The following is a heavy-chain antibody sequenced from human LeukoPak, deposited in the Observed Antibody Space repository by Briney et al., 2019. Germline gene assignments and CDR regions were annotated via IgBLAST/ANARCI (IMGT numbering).Heavy chain of an antibody. CDR1: GFTFSSYE. D-gene: IGHD2-21*02. V-gene: IGHV3-48*03. Sequence: GGSLRLSCAASGFTFSSYEMNWVRQAPGKGLEWVSYISSIGSTIYYADSVKGRFTISRDNAKNSLYLQMNSLRAEDTAVYYCARGNGLYCGGDCYSYYYYYMDVWGKGTTVTVSS. J-gene: IGHJ6*03. CDR3: ARGNGLYCGGDCYSYYYYYMDV. CDR2: ISSIGSTI.